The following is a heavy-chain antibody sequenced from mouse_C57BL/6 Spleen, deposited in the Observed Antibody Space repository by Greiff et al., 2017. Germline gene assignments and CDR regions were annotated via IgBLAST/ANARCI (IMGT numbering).Heavy chain of an antibody. CDR2: IHPSDSDT. D-gene: IGHD2-4*01. CDR3: VIYYDYDDYAMDY. V-gene: IGHV1-74*01. J-gene: IGHJ4*01. Sequence: QVQLQQPGAELVKPGASVKVSCKASGYTFHSYWMHWVKQRPGQGLEWIGRIHPSDSDTNYNQKFKGKATLTVDKSSSTAYMQLSSLTSEDSAVYYCVIYYDYDDYAMDYWGQGTSVTVSS. CDR1: GYTFHSYW.